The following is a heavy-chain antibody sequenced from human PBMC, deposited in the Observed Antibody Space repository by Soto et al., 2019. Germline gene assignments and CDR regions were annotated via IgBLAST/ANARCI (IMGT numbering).Heavy chain of an antibody. CDR3: ARPGGSGWFYFDS. V-gene: IGHV4-39*02. J-gene: IGHJ4*02. D-gene: IGHD6-13*01. CDR1: GDSISGTIYY. CDR2: IYYSGST. Sequence: PSETLSLTCIVSGDSISGTIYYWGWIRQPPGKGLEWIGSIYYSGSTYYNPSLKSRVTISVDTSKNHFSLKLTSVTAADTAVYYCARPGGSGWFYFDSWGQGSQVTVSS.